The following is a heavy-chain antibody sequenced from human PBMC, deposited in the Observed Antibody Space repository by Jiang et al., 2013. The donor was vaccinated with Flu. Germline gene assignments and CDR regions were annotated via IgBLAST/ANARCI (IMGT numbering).Heavy chain of an antibody. Sequence: SGYTFTSYYMHWVRQAPGQGLEWMGIINPSGGSTSYAQKFQGRVTMTRDTSTSTVYMELSSLRSEDTAVYYCARGLSPVDTAMVAVPYYFDYWGQGTLVTVSS. V-gene: IGHV1-46*01. CDR2: INPSGGST. D-gene: IGHD5-18*01. CDR1: GYTFTSYY. CDR3: ARGLSPVDTAMVAVPYYFDY. J-gene: IGHJ4*02.